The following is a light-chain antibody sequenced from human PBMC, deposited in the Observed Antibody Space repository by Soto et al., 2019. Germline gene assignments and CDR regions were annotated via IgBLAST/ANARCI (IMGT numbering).Light chain of an antibody. CDR1: QDIDRW. CDR3: PQSDTFPYT. J-gene: IGKJ2*01. Sequence: DIQMIQSPSSVSASVGDRVTISCRASQDIDRWLAWFQHKPGKAPKLLISTASSLQSGVPSRFSGSGSGTDFTLTIASLQFEDFATYYCPQSDTFPYTFGLGTKLEI. V-gene: IGKV1D-12*01. CDR2: TAS.